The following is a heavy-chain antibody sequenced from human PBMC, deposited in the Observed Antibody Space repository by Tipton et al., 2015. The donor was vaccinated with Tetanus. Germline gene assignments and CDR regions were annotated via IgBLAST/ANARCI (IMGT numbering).Heavy chain of an antibody. V-gene: IGHV1-8*02. CDR3: GRASGYHYGSGSYYSGEDY. J-gene: IGHJ4*02. CDR2: VTPKNGDT. CDR1: GYSFTGYD. D-gene: IGHD3-10*01. Sequence: QLVQSGAEVKKPGASVKVSCKASGYSFTGYDINWVRQATGQGLEWMGWVTPKNGDTGYAQNFQGRLTMTRNTSISTAYMELSSLRSEDTAVYYCGRASGYHYGSGSYYSGEDYWGQGTLVTVSS.